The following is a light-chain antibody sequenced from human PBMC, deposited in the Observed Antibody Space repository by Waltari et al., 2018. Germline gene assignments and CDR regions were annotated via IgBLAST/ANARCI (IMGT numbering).Light chain of an antibody. CDR1: SWHSSNV. Sequence: QLVLTQSHSASASLGASVKLTCTLSSWHSSNVIAWHQQQPEKGPRYLMKFNRDGRHSKGDEIPDRFSGSSSGAERYLTISSLQSEDEADYYCQTGGHGTWVFGGGTKLTVL. V-gene: IGLV4-69*01. CDR2: FNRDGRH. CDR3: QTGGHGTWV. J-gene: IGLJ3*02.